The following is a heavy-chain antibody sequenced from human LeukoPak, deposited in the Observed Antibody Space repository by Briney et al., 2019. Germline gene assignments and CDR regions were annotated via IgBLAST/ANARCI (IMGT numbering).Heavy chain of an antibody. J-gene: IGHJ6*02. D-gene: IGHD6-13*01. CDR1: GFTFSSYA. CDR2: ISGSGGST. Sequence: PGGSLRLSCAASGFTFSSYAMSWVRQAPGKGLEWVSAISGSGGSTYYADSVKGRFTISRDNSKNTLYLQMNSLRAEDTAVYYCARTGMEQQLVRDGMDVWGQGTTVTVSS. CDR3: ARTGMEQQLVRDGMDV. V-gene: IGHV3-23*01.